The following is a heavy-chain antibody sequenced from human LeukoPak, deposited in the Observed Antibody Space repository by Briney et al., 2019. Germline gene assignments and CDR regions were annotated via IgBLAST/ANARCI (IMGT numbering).Heavy chain of an antibody. CDR3: ARGITMIVVVHAFDY. Sequence: GGSLRLSCAASGFTFSSYSMNWVRQAPGKGLEWVSSISSISSYIYYADSVKGRFTISRDNAKNSLYLQMNSLRAEDTAVYYCARGITMIVVVHAFDYWGQGTLVTVSS. V-gene: IGHV3-21*01. CDR1: GFTFSSYS. D-gene: IGHD3-22*01. J-gene: IGHJ4*02. CDR2: ISSISSYI.